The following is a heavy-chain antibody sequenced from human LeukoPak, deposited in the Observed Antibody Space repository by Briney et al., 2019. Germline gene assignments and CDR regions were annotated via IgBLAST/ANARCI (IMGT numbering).Heavy chain of an antibody. CDR1: GFTFSDHY. D-gene: IGHD6-19*01. J-gene: IGHJ4*02. Sequence: GGSLRLSCGASGFTFSDHYTDWVRQAPGKGLEWVGRIRNKVNSNKTEYAVSVKGRFTISRDDSRNSLYLQMNSLKTEDTAVYYCVRAGRSYSSGWYTRAAEYYFDYWGQGALVTVSS. V-gene: IGHV3-72*01. CDR3: VRAGRSYSSGWYTRAAEYYFDY. CDR2: IRNKVNSNKT.